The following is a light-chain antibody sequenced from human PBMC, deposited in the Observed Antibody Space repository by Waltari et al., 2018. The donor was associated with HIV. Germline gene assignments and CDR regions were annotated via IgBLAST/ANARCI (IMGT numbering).Light chain of an antibody. CDR1: KLGDKY. Sequence: SYELTQPPSVSVSPGQTASITCSGDKLGDKYACWYQQKSGQSPVLVIYQDNKRPSEIPERFSGSNSGNTATLTISGTQAMDEADYYCQAWDSSTAVFGTGTKVTVL. V-gene: IGLV3-1*01. J-gene: IGLJ1*01. CDR3: QAWDSSTAV. CDR2: QDN.